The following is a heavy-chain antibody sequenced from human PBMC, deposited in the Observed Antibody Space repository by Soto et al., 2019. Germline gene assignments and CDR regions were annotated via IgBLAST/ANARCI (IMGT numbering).Heavy chain of an antibody. J-gene: IGHJ5*02. V-gene: IGHV1-8*01. D-gene: IGHD3-9*01. CDR2: MNPNSGNT. CDR3: ARGQYYDILTGLNWFDP. CDR1: GYTFTSYD. Sequence: ASVTVSCKASGYTFTSYDINWVRQATGQGLEWMGWMNPNSGNTGYAQKFQGRVTMTRNTSISTAYMELSSLRSEDTAVYYCARGQYYDILTGLNWFDPWGQGTLVTVSS.